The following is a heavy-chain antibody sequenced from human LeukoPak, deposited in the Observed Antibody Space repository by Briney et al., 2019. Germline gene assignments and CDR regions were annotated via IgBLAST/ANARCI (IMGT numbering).Heavy chain of an antibody. CDR2: IYTSGST. CDR1: GGSISSYY. CDR3: ARTPYYDFWSGYSHFDY. D-gene: IGHD3-3*01. J-gene: IGHJ4*02. Sequence: PSETLSLTCTVSGGSISSYYWSWIRQPPGKGLEWIGYIYTSGSTNYDPSLKSRVTISVDTSKNQFSLKLSSVTAADTAVYYCARTPYYDFWSGYSHFDYWGQGTLVTVSS. V-gene: IGHV4-4*09.